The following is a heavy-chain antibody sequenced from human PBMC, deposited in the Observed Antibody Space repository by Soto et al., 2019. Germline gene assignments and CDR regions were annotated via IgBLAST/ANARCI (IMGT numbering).Heavy chain of an antibody. Sequence: PGGSLRLSCAASGFTFSDYYMSWIRQAPGKGLEWVSYISSSSSYTNYADTVKGRFTISRDNAKNSLYLQMNSLRAEGTAVYYCARGGAVAAPFDYWGQGTLVTVSS. D-gene: IGHD6-19*01. CDR3: ARGGAVAAPFDY. J-gene: IGHJ4*02. CDR1: GFTFSDYY. CDR2: ISSSSSYT. V-gene: IGHV3-11*06.